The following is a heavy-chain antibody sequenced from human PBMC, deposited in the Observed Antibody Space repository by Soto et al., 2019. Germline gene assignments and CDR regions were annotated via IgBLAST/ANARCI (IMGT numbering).Heavy chain of an antibody. CDR2: LSPYNGNT. D-gene: IGHD3-16*01. V-gene: IGHV1-18*01. J-gene: IGHJ4*02. Sequence: QVQLVQSGAEVKKPGASVKVSCKASGYTFTNFGISWVRQAPGQGLEWMGWLSPYNGNTNDGQKFQGRVTMSTDTSTSTAYMDVRSLGFDDTAVYYCAGGGTPIDSWGQGTLVTVSS. CDR1: GYTFTNFG. CDR3: AGGGTPIDS.